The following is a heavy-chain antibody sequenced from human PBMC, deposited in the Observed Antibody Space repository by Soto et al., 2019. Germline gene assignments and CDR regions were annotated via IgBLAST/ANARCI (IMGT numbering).Heavy chain of an antibody. CDR3: AKAEKISAVAGYLDN. J-gene: IGHJ4*02. V-gene: IGHV3-23*01. Sequence: PGGSLSLSCVASEFTFRNYAMTWVRQAPGKGLEWVSSISGIGSITYYAESVKGRFAISRDNSKNTLFLQMNSLRAEDTGIYYCAKAEKISAVAGYLDNWGQGTLVTVSS. D-gene: IGHD6-19*01. CDR1: EFTFRNYA. CDR2: ISGIGSIT.